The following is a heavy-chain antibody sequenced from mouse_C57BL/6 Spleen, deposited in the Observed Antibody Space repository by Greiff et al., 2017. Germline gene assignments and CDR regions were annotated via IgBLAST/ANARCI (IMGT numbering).Heavy chain of an antibody. Sequence: QVQLQQPGAELVMPGASVKLSCKASGYTFTSYWMHWVKQRPGQGLEWIGEIDPSDSYTNYNQKFKGKSTLTVDKASSTAYMQLSSLTAEEAAVYYCARGEGGGSSNWDLDDWGTGTTVNVSS. CDR1: GYTFTSYW. D-gene: IGHD1-1*01. CDR3: ARGEGGGSSNWDLDD. J-gene: IGHJ1*03. CDR2: IDPSDSYT. V-gene: IGHV1-69*01.